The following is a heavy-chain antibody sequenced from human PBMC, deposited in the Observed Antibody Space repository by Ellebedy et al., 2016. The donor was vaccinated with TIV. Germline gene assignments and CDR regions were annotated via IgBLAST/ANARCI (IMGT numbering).Heavy chain of an antibody. Sequence: GESLKISCAASGFTFSSYSMNWVRQAPGKGLEWVSHISLSSSTIYYADSVKGRFTISRDNAKNSLSLQMNSLRDEDTAVYYCAREGILGSGSHYYGMDVWGQGTTVTVSS. CDR3: AREGILGSGSHYYGMDV. D-gene: IGHD3-10*01. CDR2: ISLSSSTI. J-gene: IGHJ6*02. CDR1: GFTFSSYS. V-gene: IGHV3-48*02.